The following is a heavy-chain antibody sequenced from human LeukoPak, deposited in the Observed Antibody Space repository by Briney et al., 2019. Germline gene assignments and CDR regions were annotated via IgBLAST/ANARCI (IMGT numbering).Heavy chain of an antibody. V-gene: IGHV4-59*01. CDR2: IYYSGST. J-gene: IGHJ6*03. CDR3: ARGSYASGSYYKGYYYMDV. CDR1: GGSISSYY. D-gene: IGHD3-10*01. Sequence: KSSETLSLTCTVSGGSISSYYWSWIRQPPGKGLEWIGYIYYSGSTNYNPSLKSRVTISVDTSKNQFSLKLSSVTAADTAIYYCARGSYASGSYYKGYYYMDVWGKGTTVTISS.